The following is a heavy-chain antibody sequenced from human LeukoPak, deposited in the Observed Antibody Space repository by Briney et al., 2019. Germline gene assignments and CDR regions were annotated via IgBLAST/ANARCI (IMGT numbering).Heavy chain of an antibody. CDR1: GVSFSDHY. J-gene: IGHJ4*02. CDR3: ASGLRHSSVDY. Sequence: PSETLSLTCAVYGVSFSDHYWSWIRQPPGKGLERIGEINHHEGTDYNPSLKSRVTISEDTSKNQFSLKLDSVTAADTAVYYCASGLRHSSVDYWGQGTLVTVSS. CDR2: INHHEGT. D-gene: IGHD5-12*01. V-gene: IGHV4-34*01.